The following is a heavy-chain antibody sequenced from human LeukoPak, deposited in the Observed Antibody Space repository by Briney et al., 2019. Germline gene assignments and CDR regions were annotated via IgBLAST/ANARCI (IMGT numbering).Heavy chain of an antibody. CDR3: AKGREYCSRTTCYPIDY. J-gene: IGHJ4*02. D-gene: IGHD2-2*01. CDR2: ISGSGDYT. V-gene: IGHV3-23*01. CDR1: GFTFSSQA. Sequence: GGSLRLSCAASGFTFSSQAMSWVRQAPGKGLEWVSAISGSGDYTYYIDSVKGRFTISRDNSKNTLSLQMNSLRAEDTALYYCAKGREYCSRTTCYPIDYWGQGILLTVSS.